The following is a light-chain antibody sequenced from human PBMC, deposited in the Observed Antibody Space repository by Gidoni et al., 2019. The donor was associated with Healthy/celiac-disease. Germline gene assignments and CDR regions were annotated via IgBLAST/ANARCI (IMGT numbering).Light chain of an antibody. V-gene: IGLV2-8*01. CDR1: ISDVGGYNY. Sequence: QSALPQPPSASGSPGQSVTISCTGTISDVGGYNYVSWYQQHPGKAPKLMIYEVSKRPSGVPDRFSGSKSGNTASLTVSGLQAEDEADYYCSSYAGSNTVVFGGGTKLTVL. J-gene: IGLJ2*01. CDR3: SSYAGSNTVV. CDR2: EVS.